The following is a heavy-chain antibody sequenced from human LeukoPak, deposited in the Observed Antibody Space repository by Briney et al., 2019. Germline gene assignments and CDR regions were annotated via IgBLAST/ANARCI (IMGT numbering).Heavy chain of an antibody. CDR3: ARDLGVGATWYYFDY. CDR1: GFTFSSYS. V-gene: IGHV3-21*01. J-gene: IGHJ4*02. D-gene: IGHD1-26*01. CDR2: ISSSSSYI. Sequence: KPGGSLRLSCAASGFTFSSYSMNWVRQAPGKGLEWVSSISSSSSYIYYADSVKGRFTISRDNSKNTLYLQMNSLRAEDTAVYYCARDLGVGATWYYFDYWGQGTLVTVSS.